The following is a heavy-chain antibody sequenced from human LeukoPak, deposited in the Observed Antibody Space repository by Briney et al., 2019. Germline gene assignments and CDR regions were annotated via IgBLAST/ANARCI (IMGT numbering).Heavy chain of an antibody. CDR2: IIPIFGTA. D-gene: IGHD3-22*01. CDR3: ARGDYYDSSGYLIDY. J-gene: IGHJ4*02. V-gene: IGHV1-69*05. CDR1: GGTFSSYA. Sequence: SVKLSCTASGGTFSSYAISWVRQAPGQGLEWMGRIIPIFGTANYAQKFQGRVTITTDESTSTAYMELSSLRSEDTAVYYCARGDYYDSSGYLIDYWGQGTLVTVSS.